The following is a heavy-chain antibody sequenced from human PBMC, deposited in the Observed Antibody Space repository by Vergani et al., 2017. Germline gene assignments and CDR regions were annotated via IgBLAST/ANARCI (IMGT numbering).Heavy chain of an antibody. Sequence: EVQLVESGGGLVKPGGSLRLSCAASGFTFSSYSMNWVRQAPGKGLEWVSSISSSSSYIYYAESVKGRFTISRDNAKNSLYLPMNSLRAEDTAVYYCARSSREARPWGFGFDYWGQGTLVTVSS. V-gene: IGHV3-21*01. D-gene: IGHD6-6*01. CDR3: ARSSREARPWGFGFDY. CDR1: GFTFSSYS. J-gene: IGHJ4*02. CDR2: ISSSSSYI.